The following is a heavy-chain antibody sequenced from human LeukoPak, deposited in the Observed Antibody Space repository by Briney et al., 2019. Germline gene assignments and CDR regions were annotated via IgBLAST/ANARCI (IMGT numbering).Heavy chain of an antibody. J-gene: IGHJ4*02. Sequence: GGSLRLSCAASGFTFNTYSMNWVRQAPGKGLEWVSSISSSGTYTYYADSVKGRFTISRDNAKNSLYLQMNSLRAEDTAVYYRASEGIHSGSYGFTDYWGQGTLVTVSS. CDR1: GFTFNTYS. D-gene: IGHD1-26*01. V-gene: IGHV3-21*01. CDR3: ASEGIHSGSYGFTDY. CDR2: ISSSGTYT.